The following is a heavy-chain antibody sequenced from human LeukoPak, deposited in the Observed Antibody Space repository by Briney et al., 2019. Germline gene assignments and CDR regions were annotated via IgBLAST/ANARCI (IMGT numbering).Heavy chain of an antibody. CDR2: IYYSGST. CDR3: ARARTVTGGMDV. Sequence: SETLSLTCTVSGGSISSYYWSWVRQPPRKGLEWIGYIYYSGSTNYNPSLKSRVTISVDTSKNQFSLKLSSVTAADTAVYYCARARTVTGGMDVWGQGTTVTVSS. D-gene: IGHD4-17*01. V-gene: IGHV4-59*01. J-gene: IGHJ6*02. CDR1: GGSISSYY.